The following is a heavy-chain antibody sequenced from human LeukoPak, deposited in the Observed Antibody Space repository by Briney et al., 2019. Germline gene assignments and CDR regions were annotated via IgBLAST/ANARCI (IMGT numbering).Heavy chain of an antibody. CDR3: SGVSQYSSSWYVALPI. Sequence: SGGSLRLSCAASGFTVSSNYMSWVRQAPGKGLEWVSVIYSGGSTYYADFVKGRFTISRDNSKNTLYLQMNSLRAEDTAVYYCSGVSQYSSSWYVALPIWGRGTIVTVSS. D-gene: IGHD6-13*01. CDR1: GFTVSSNY. V-gene: IGHV3-66*01. J-gene: IGHJ3*02. CDR2: IYSGGST.